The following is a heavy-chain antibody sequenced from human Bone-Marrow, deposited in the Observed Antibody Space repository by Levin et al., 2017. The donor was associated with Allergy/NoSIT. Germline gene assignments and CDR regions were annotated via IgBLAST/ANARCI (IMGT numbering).Heavy chain of an antibody. CDR1: GFTFSSYW. V-gene: IGHV3-7*01. J-gene: IGHJ4*02. CDR2: RKEDGSET. D-gene: IGHD3/OR15-3a*01. Sequence: GGSLRLSCAASGFTFSSYWMSWVRQAPGKGLEWVANRKEDGSETYYVESVRGRFTISRDNAKNSLYLQMNSLRPEDPAMYYCASLDLYYFAYWGQGALVTVSS. CDR3: ASLDLYYFAY.